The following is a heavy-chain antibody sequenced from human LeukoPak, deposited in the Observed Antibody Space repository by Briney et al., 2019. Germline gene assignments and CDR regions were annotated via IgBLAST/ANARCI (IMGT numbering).Heavy chain of an antibody. CDR2: IISSGSTI. CDR1: GFTFSDYY. J-gene: IGHJ4*02. V-gene: IGHV3-11*04. Sequence: GGSLRLSCAASGFTFSDYYMSWIRQAPGKGLEWVSYIISSGSTIYYADSVKGRFTISRDNAKNSQFLQMNSLRAEDTAVYYCARVDCSSTSCYEFDYWGQGTLVTVSS. CDR3: ARVDCSSTSCYEFDY. D-gene: IGHD2-2*01.